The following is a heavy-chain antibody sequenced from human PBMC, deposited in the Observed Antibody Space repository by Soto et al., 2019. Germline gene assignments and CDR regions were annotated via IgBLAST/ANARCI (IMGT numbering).Heavy chain of an antibody. CDR2: VTTGTT. J-gene: IGHJ3*02. CDR3: ARGLGSYGFDI. Sequence: SETLSLTCTVSGGSISNYYWSWIRWPAGKGPEWIGLVTTGTTDYNPPLRSRVTMSVDTSNNQVSLKVHSVTATDTGVYYCARGLGSYGFDIWGQGTSVTVSS. D-gene: IGHD3-10*01. V-gene: IGHV4-4*07. CDR1: GGSISNYY.